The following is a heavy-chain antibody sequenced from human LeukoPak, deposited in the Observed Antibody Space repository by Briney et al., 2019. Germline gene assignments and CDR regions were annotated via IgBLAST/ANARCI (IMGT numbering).Heavy chain of an antibody. CDR3: ARAVGPYDY. CDR2: IWPDGSIK. J-gene: IGHJ4*02. Sequence: PGGSLRLSCAASGFTFSTYGIHWVRQAPCKGLEWVAVIWPDGSIKYYSDSVKDRFTISRDDSKSMVYLQMNSLTAEDTGVYFCARAVGPYDYWGQGTLVTVSS. CDR1: GFTFSTYG. D-gene: IGHD3-10*01. V-gene: IGHV3-33*08.